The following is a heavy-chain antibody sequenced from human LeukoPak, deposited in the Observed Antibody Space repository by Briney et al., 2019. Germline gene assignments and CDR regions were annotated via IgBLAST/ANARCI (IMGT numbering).Heavy chain of an antibody. D-gene: IGHD3-10*01. J-gene: IGHJ4*02. CDR1: GYSISSGYY. CDR2: IYHSGST. Sequence: SETLSLTCTVSGYSISSGYYWGWIRQPPGKGLEWIGSIYHSGSTYYNPSLKSRVTISVDTSKNQFSLKLSSVTAADTAVYHCARGLNKVTMVRGVTYFDYWGQGTLVTVSS. V-gene: IGHV4-38-2*02. CDR3: ARGLNKVTMVRGVTYFDY.